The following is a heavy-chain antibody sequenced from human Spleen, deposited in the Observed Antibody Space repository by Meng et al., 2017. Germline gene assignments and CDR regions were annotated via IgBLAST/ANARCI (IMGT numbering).Heavy chain of an antibody. CDR3: ARRYYGSGSYYTRGPFDL. CDR1: GYSFTSYW. Sequence: GESLKISCKGSGYSFTSYWIGWVRQMPGKGLEWMGIIYPGDSDTRYSPSFQGQVTISADKSISTAYLQWSSLKASDTAMYYCARRYYGSGSYYTRGPFDLWGQGTLVTVSS. V-gene: IGHV5-51*01. D-gene: IGHD3-10*01. J-gene: IGHJ5*02. CDR2: IYPGDSDT.